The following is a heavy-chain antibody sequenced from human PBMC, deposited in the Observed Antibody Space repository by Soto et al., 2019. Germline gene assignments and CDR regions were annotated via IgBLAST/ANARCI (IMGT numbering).Heavy chain of an antibody. Sequence: LRLSCAASGFSFSAAAMHWVRQASGRGLEWIGRIRSKTNNYATIYSASVKGGFIISRDDSKNTAYLEMTSLKYEDTAAYYCTTLNSIGSDYWGQGSLVTVSS. V-gene: IGHV3-73*01. CDR3: TTLNSIGSDY. D-gene: IGHD6-19*01. J-gene: IGHJ4*02. CDR2: IRSKTNNYAT. CDR1: GFSFSAAA.